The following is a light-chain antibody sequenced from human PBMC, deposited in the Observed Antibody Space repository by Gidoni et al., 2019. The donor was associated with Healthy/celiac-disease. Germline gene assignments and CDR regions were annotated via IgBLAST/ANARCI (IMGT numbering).Light chain of an antibody. CDR2: AAS. V-gene: IGKV1-8*01. J-gene: IGKJ1*01. Sequence: AIRMTQSPSSFSASTGDRVTITCRASQGISSYLAWYQQKPGKAPKLLIYAASTLQSGVPSRFSGSGSGTDFTLTISCLQSEDFATYYCQQYYSYPWTFGHXTKVGIK. CDR3: QQYYSYPWT. CDR1: QGISSY.